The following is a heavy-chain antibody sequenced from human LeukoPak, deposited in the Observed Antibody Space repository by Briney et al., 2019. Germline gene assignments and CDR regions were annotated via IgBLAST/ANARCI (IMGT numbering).Heavy chain of an antibody. Sequence: GGSLRLSRAASGFTFSSYGMHWVRQAPGKGLEWVAVIRYDGSNKYYADSVKGRFTISRDNSKNTLYLQMNSLRAEDTAVYYCAKGGLRYCSSTSCYTDLDYWGQGTLVTVSS. V-gene: IGHV3-30*02. D-gene: IGHD2-2*02. J-gene: IGHJ4*02. CDR2: IRYDGSNK. CDR3: AKGGLRYCSSTSCYTDLDY. CDR1: GFTFSSYG.